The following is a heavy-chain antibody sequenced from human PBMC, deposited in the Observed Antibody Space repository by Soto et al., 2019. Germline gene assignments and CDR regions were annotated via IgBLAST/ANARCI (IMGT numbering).Heavy chain of an antibody. D-gene: IGHD2-2*01. CDR1: GYTFTGYF. CDR3: ASGGGTILATLT. CDR2: INPNSGVT. J-gene: IGHJ5*02. Sequence: GASVKVSCKASGYTFTGYFIHWVRQAPGEGLEWVGYINPNSGVTKYAPRFLGRVTITRDTSIRTAYMDLNNLRSDDTAVYFCASGGGTILATLTWGPGTLVTVSS. V-gene: IGHV1-2*02.